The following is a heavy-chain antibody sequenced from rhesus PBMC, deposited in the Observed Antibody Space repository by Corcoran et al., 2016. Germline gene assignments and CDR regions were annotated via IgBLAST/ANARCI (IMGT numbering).Heavy chain of an antibody. J-gene: IGHJ6*01. CDR1: GFTFSSYY. CDR2: INTGGGST. V-gene: IGHV3-8*01. CDR3: AKDTGYYGLDS. Sequence: EVQLVESGGGLVQPGGSLRLSCTGSGFTFSSYYMYWVRQAPGKGREWVSAINTGGGSTWYKDSVKGRFTISKENAKNTLYLQMDSLRAEDTAVYYCAKDTGYYGLDSWGQGVVVTVSS.